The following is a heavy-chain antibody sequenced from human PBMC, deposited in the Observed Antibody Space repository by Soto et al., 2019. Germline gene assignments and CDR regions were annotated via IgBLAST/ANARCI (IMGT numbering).Heavy chain of an antibody. J-gene: IGHJ4*02. V-gene: IGHV1-46*01. CDR1: GYTFSDYR. CDR2: INPSGGST. CDR3: ARDGPHRWVDY. Sequence: ALVKVSCKASGYTFSDYRMHWVRQAPGQGLEWMGMINPSGGSTTYAQKFQGRVTMTRDTSTSTFYMDLSLTSEDTAVYYCARDGPHRWVDYWGQGTLVTVSS.